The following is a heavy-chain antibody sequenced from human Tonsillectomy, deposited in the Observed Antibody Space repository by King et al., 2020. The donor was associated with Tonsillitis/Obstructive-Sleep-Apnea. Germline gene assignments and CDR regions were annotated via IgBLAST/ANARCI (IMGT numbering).Heavy chain of an antibody. CDR1: GFTFSSYA. Sequence: QLVESGGGLVQPGGSLRLSCSASGFTFSSYAMHWVRQAPGKGLVYVSAISSNGGSTYYADSVKGRFTISRDNSKNTLYLQMSSLRAEDTAVYYCVKEVGGGYDYDWYFDLWGRGTLVTVSS. CDR2: ISSNGGST. CDR3: VKEVGGGYDYDWYFDL. J-gene: IGHJ2*01. D-gene: IGHD5-12*01. V-gene: IGHV3-64D*06.